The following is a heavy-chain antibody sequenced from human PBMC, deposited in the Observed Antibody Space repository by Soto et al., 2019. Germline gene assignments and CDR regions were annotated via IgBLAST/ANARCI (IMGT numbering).Heavy chain of an antibody. CDR1: GFMFSGYA. CDR2: VSKSGTRT. V-gene: IGHV3-23*01. CDR3: VKDLAASGWFDP. Sequence: EVQLLESGGGLAQPGESLTLSCAASGFMFSGYAMSWVRQAPGKGLEWVSAVSKSGTRTSYADSVKGRFTISRVNSKNTLYLQMISLGAEDSALYYCVKDLAASGWFDPWGHGTLVIVSS. D-gene: IGHD2-15*01. J-gene: IGHJ5*02.